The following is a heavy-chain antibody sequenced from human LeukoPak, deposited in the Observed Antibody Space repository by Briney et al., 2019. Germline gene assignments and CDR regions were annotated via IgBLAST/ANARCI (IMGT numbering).Heavy chain of an antibody. D-gene: IGHD4-17*01. CDR2: INTSGGDT. CDR1: GFTFSNYA. J-gene: IGHJ4*02. CDR3: AKCDYGDYGLDY. Sequence: GGSLRLSCAASGFTFSNYAMSWVRQAPGKGLEWVSGINTSGGDTAYSDSARGRFTISRDNSKNTLYLQMNSLRAEDTAVYYCAKCDYGDYGLDYWGQGTLVTVSS. V-gene: IGHV3-23*01.